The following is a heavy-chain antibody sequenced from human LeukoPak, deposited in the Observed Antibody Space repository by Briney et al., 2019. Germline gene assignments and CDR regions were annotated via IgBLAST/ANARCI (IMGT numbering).Heavy chain of an antibody. J-gene: IGHJ3*02. CDR1: GGTFSSYA. D-gene: IGHD3-3*01. CDR3: ARFPYYDFWSGRPNDAFDI. CDR2: IIPIFGTA. V-gene: IGHV1-69*05. Sequence: VASVKVSCKASGGTFSSYAISWVRQAPGQGLEWMGGIIPIFGTANYAQKFQGRVTITTDESTSTAYMELSSLRSEDTAVYYCARFPYYDFWSGRPNDAFDIWGQGTMVTVSS.